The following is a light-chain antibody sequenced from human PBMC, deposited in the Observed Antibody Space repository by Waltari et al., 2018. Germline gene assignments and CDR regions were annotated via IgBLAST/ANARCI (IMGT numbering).Light chain of an antibody. CDR3: QSGDNSGTNRVL. CDR2: KDR. Sequence: SYELTQPPSVSVSPGQTAMITCSGDALPKQYVYWYQQKSGQAPILVMYKDRERPSGIPERFSGSSSGTTVTLTIGGVQAEDEADYYCQSGDNSGTNRVLFGGGTKLTVL. V-gene: IGLV3-25*03. J-gene: IGLJ2*01. CDR1: ALPKQY.